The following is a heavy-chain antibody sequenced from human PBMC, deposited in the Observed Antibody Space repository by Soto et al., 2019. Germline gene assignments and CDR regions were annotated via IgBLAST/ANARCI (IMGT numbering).Heavy chain of an antibody. CDR2: IRSKANSYAT. CDR1: GFTFSGSA. J-gene: IGHJ6*02. D-gene: IGHD6-6*01. V-gene: IGHV3-73*01. Sequence: SLRLSCAAYGFTFSGSAMHWVRQASGKGLEWVGRIRSKANSYATAYAASVKGRFTISRDDSKNTAYLQMNSLKTEDTAVYYCTRRVYSSSSGTYYYGMDVWGQGTTVTVSS. CDR3: TRRVYSSSSGTYYYGMDV.